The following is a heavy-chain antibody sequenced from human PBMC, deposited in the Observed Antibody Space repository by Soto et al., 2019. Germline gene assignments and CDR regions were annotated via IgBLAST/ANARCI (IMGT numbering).Heavy chain of an antibody. D-gene: IGHD5-18*01. CDR2: ISGSGGST. Sequence: EVQLLESGGGLVQPGGSLRLSCAVAGFTFSSYAMNWVRQAPGKGLEWVSGISGSGGSTYHADSVKGRLTISRDNSKNTLYLQMNSLRAEDTAVYYCAKGHGYGFDYWGQGTLVTVSS. J-gene: IGHJ4*02. V-gene: IGHV3-23*01. CDR1: GFTFSSYA. CDR3: AKGHGYGFDY.